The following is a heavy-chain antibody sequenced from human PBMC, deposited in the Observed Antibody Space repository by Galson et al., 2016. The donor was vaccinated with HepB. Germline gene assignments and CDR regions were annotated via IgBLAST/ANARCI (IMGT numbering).Heavy chain of an antibody. CDR1: GFTFSRSG. V-gene: IGHV3-48*02. D-gene: IGHD5-24*01. CDR2: ISNSPKTQ. CDR3: ARDPGGKFSDGSIDD. J-gene: IGHJ4*02. Sequence: SLRLSCAVSGFTFSRSGMHWVRQAPGKGLEWVSHISNSPKTQHYIDSVKGRFTISRDNAKNSLFLQMNSLRDDDTAVYYCARDPGGKFSDGSIDDWGQGTLVTVSS.